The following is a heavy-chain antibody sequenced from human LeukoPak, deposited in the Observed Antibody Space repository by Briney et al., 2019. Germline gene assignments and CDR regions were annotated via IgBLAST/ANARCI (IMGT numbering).Heavy chain of an antibody. CDR1: NYTFTSYG. Sequence: ASVKVSCKASNYTFTSYGISWVRQAPGQGLEWMAWINAYNGDTNYAQKFQGRVTLTTDTSTSTAYMELRSLRFDDTAVYYCARGPPTGYCSGTSCFGPRYFQYWGQGTLVTVSS. J-gene: IGHJ1*01. CDR3: ARGPPTGYCSGTSCFGPRYFQY. D-gene: IGHD2-2*01. CDR2: INAYNGDT. V-gene: IGHV1-18*01.